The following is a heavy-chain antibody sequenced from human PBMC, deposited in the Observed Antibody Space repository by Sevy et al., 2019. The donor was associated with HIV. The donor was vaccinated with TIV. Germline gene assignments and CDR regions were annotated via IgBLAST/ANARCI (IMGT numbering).Heavy chain of an antibody. Sequence: GGSLRLSCAASGFTFSDYYMSWIRQAPGKGLEWVSYISSSGSTIYYADSVKGRFTISRDNAKNSLYLQMISLRAEDTAVYYCARVRASGDYYDSSGYYSYAFDIWGQGTMVTVSS. CDR2: ISSSGSTI. CDR1: GFTFSDYY. J-gene: IGHJ3*02. V-gene: IGHV3-11*01. CDR3: ARVRASGDYYDSSGYYSYAFDI. D-gene: IGHD3-22*01.